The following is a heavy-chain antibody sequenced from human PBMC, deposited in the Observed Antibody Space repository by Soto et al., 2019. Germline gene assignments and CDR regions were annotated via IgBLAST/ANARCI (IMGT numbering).Heavy chain of an antibody. V-gene: IGHV3-23*01. CDR2: ISGSGGST. CDR3: ATPPGSCSSTSCPFDY. J-gene: IGHJ4*02. Sequence: PGGSLRLSCAASGFTFSSYAMSWVRQAPGKGLEWVSAISGSGGSTYYADSVKGRFTISRDNSKNTLYLQMNSLRAEDTAVYYCATPPGSCSSTSCPFDYWGQGTLVTVSS. CDR1: GFTFSSYA. D-gene: IGHD2-2*01.